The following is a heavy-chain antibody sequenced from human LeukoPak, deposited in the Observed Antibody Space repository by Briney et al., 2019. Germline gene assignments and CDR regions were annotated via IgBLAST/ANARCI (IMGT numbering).Heavy chain of an antibody. D-gene: IGHD5-18*01. CDR3: ARFVGYSYGYFYFDY. J-gene: IGHJ4*02. CDR1: GGSISSSNYW. Sequence: SQTLSLTCTVSGGSISSSNYWWSWIRQHPGKGLEWIGYIYYSGSTYYNPSLKSRASLSVDTSKNQFSLKLSSVTAADTAVYYCARFVGYSYGYFYFDYWGQGTLVTVSS. V-gene: IGHV4-31*03. CDR2: IYYSGST.